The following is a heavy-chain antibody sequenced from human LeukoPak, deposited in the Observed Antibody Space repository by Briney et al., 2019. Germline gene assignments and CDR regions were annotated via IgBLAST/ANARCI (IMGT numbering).Heavy chain of an antibody. Sequence: GASVTVSFRASGGTFSSYAISWVRQAPGQGLEWMGGIIPIFGTANYAQKFQGRVTITADESTSTAYMELSSLRSEDTAVYYCARDLGYCSGGSCYSWFDPWGQGTLVTVS. J-gene: IGHJ5*02. CDR2: IIPIFGTA. CDR3: ARDLGYCSGGSCYSWFDP. V-gene: IGHV1-69*13. CDR1: GGTFSSYA. D-gene: IGHD2-15*01.